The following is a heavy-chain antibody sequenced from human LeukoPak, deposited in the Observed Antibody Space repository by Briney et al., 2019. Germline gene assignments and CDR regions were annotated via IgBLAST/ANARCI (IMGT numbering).Heavy chain of an antibody. J-gene: IGHJ6*02. Sequence: PGGSLRLSCAASGFTFSSYSMNWVRQAPGKGLEWVSSISSSSSYIYYADPVKGRFTISRDNAKNSPYLQMNSLRAEDTAVYYCAITGYSSSWYQPNYYYYGMDVWGQGTTVTVSS. V-gene: IGHV3-21*01. CDR1: GFTFSSYS. CDR2: ISSSSSYI. D-gene: IGHD6-13*01. CDR3: AITGYSSSWYQPNYYYYGMDV.